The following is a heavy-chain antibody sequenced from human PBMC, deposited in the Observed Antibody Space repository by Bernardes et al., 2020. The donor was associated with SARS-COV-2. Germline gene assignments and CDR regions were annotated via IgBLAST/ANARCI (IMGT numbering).Heavy chain of an antibody. J-gene: IGHJ4*02. Sequence: GSLRLSCAASGFTVSSNYMSWVRQAPGKGLEWVSVIYSGGSTYYADSVKGRFTISRDNSKNTLYLQMNSLRAEDTAVYYCARVIGSTSCYIDYWGQGTLVTVSS. CDR1: GFTVSSNY. CDR2: IYSGGST. CDR3: ARVIGSTSCYIDY. D-gene: IGHD2-2*01. V-gene: IGHV3-66*02.